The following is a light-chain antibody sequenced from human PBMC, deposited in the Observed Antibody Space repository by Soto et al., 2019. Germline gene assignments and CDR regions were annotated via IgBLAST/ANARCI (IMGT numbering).Light chain of an antibody. CDR2: EVS. CDR3: SSYAGRNNLL. J-gene: IGLJ2*01. Sequence: QSALTQPPSASGSPGQSVTISCTGTSNDMGGYNYVSWYQQHPGKAPKLMIYEVSKRPSGVPDRFSGSKSGNTASLTVSGLQAEDEADYYCSSYAGRNNLLFGGGTKLTVL. V-gene: IGLV2-8*01. CDR1: SNDMGGYNY.